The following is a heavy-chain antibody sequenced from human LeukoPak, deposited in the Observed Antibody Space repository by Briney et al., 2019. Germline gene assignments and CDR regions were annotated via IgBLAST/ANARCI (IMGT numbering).Heavy chain of an antibody. CDR1: GYTFNDYY. CDR2: INPNSGGT. D-gene: IGHD1-26*01. Sequence: ASVKVSCKASGYTFNDYYIHWVRQAPGQGVEWMGRINPNSGGTSYAQKFQGRVTMTRDTSVSTAYMERNRLRYDDAAVYYCARGGTYDPFVYWGQGTLVTVSS. CDR3: ARGGTYDPFVY. J-gene: IGHJ4*02. V-gene: IGHV1-2*06.